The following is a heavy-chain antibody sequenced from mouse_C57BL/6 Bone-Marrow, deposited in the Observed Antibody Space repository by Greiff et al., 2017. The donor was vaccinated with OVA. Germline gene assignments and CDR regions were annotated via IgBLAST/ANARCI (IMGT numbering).Heavy chain of an antibody. D-gene: IGHD2-5*01. CDR3: ARGYYSNYAWFAY. CDR2: IDPSDSET. V-gene: IGHV1-52*01. CDR1: GYTFTSYW. J-gene: IGHJ3*01. Sequence: QVQLQQPGAELVRPGSSVKLSCKASGYTFTSYWMHWVKQRPIQGLEWIGNIDPSDSETHYNQKFKDKATLTVDKSSSTAYMQLSSLTSEDSAVYYCARGYYSNYAWFAYWGQGTLVTVSA.